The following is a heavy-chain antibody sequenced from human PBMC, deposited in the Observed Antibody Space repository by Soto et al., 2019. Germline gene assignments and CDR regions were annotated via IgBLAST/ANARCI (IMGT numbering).Heavy chain of an antibody. D-gene: IGHD4-17*01. CDR1: GFTFSSYS. CDR3: ARDRSPYGDYFDY. Sequence: GGSLRLSCAASGFTFSSYSMNWVRQAPGKGLEWVSYISSSSSTIYYADSVKGRFTISRDNAKNSLYLQMNSLRAEDTAVYYCARDRSPYGDYFDYWGQGTLVTVSS. V-gene: IGHV3-48*01. J-gene: IGHJ4*02. CDR2: ISSSSSTI.